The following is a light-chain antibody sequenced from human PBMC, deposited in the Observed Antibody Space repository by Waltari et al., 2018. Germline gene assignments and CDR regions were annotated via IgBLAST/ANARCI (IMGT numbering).Light chain of an antibody. V-gene: IGLV3-19*01. CDR2: DKN. CDR1: SLRSYY. Sequence: SSELTKDPAVSVAMGQTVRITCQGDSLRSYYASWYQQRPVQAPILVIYDKNNRPSGVPDRFSGSSSHNTGSLTITGAQAEDEASYYCHSRDASGVAGSFGGGTKLTVL. J-gene: IGLJ2*01. CDR3: HSRDASGVAGS.